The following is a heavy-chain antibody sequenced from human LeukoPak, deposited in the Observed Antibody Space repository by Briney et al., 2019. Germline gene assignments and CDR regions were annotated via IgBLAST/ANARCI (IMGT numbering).Heavy chain of an antibody. J-gene: IGHJ4*02. CDR3: ARAIPSGYSGYDYFDY. CDR2: ISAYNGNT. Sequence: ASVKVSCKASGYTFTSYGISWVRQAPGQGLEWMGWISAYNGNTNYAQKLQGRVTMTTDTSTSTAYMELRSLRSDDTAVYYCARAIPSGYSGYDYFDYWGQETLVTVSS. V-gene: IGHV1-18*01. CDR1: GYTFTSYG. D-gene: IGHD5-12*01.